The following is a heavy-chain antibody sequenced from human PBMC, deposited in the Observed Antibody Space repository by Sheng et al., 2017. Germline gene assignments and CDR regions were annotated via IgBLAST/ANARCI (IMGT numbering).Heavy chain of an antibody. V-gene: IGHV3-30*04. D-gene: IGHD1-26*01. CDR1: GFTFSSYA. CDR3: ARDDEWELGGYYFDY. J-gene: IGHJ4*02. CDR2: ISYDGSNK. Sequence: QVQLVESGGGVVQPGRSLRLSCAASGFTFSSYAMHWVRQAPGKGLEWVAVISYDGSNKYYADSVKGRFTISRDNSKNTLYLQMNSLRAEDTAVYYCARDDEWELGGYYFDYWGQGTLVTVSS.